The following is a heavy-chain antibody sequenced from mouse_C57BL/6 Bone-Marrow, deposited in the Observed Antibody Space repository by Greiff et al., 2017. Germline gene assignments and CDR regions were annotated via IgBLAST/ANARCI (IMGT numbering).Heavy chain of an antibody. J-gene: IGHJ4*01. CDR1: GFTFSDYG. CDR3: ARRGDYEYAMDY. V-gene: IGHV5-15*04. CDR2: ISNLAYSI. Sequence: EVMLVESGGGLVQPGGSLKLSCAASGFTFSDYGMAWVRQAPRQGPEWVAFISNLAYSIYYADTVTGRFTISRENAKNTLYLEMSSLRSEDTAMYYCARRGDYEYAMDYWGQGTSVTVSS. D-gene: IGHD2-13*01.